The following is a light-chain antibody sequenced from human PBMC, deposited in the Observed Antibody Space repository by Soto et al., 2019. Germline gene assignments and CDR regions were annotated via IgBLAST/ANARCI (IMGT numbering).Light chain of an antibody. V-gene: IGLV2-14*01. CDR1: SSEVGGYNY. CDR3: SSYTSSSTLEVV. Sequence: QSVLTQPASVSGSPGQSITISCTGTSSEVGGYNYVSWYQQHPGKAPKLMIYDVSNRPSGVSNRFSGSKSGNTASLTISGLQAEDEADYYCSSYTSSSTLEVVFGGGTKLTVL. J-gene: IGLJ2*01. CDR2: DVS.